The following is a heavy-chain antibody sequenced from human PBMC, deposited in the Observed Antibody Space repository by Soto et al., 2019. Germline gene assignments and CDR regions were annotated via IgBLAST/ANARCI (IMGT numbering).Heavy chain of an antibody. D-gene: IGHD2-2*02. CDR1: GGSISSYY. Sequence: SETLSLTCTVSGGSISSYYWSWIRQPPGKGLEWIGYIYYSGSTNYNPSLKSRVTISVDTSKNQFSLKLSSVTAADTAVYYCAGSPFYRSSTSCYTGYYYGMDVWGQGTTVTVSS. V-gene: IGHV4-59*01. CDR2: IYYSGST. CDR3: AGSPFYRSSTSCYTGYYYGMDV. J-gene: IGHJ6*02.